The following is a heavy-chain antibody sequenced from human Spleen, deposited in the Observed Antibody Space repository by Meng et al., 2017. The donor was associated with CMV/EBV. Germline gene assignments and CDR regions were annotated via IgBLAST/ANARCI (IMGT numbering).Heavy chain of an antibody. CDR1: GYSFTSYY. CDR2: INPSGGST. D-gene: IGHD6-6*01. J-gene: IGHJ6*02. CDR3: ARGRPEYSSSGYYYYGMDV. V-gene: IGHV1-46*01. Sequence: ASVKVSCKASGYSFTSYYMHWVRQAPGQGLEWIGIINPSGGSTRYTQNFQGRVTMTRDTSTSTVYTELSSLRSEDTAVYYCARGRPEYSSSGYYYYGMDVWGQGKSGHRLL.